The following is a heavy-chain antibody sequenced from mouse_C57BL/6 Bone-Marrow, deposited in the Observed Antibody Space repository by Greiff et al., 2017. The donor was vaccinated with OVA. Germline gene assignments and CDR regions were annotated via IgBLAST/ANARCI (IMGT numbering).Heavy chain of an antibody. CDR3: ARKDSSGYMGFAY. D-gene: IGHD3-2*02. V-gene: IGHV1-61*01. CDR2: IYPSDSET. CDR1: GYTFTSYW. Sequence: QVQLQQPGAELVRPGSSVKLSCKASGYTFTSYWMDWVKQRPGQGLEWIGNIYPSDSETHYNQKFKDKATLTVDKSSSTAYMQLSSLTSEDSAVYYCARKDSSGYMGFAYWGQGTLVTVSA. J-gene: IGHJ3*01.